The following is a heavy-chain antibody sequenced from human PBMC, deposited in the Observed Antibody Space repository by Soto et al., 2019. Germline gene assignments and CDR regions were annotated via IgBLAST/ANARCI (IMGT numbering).Heavy chain of an antibody. J-gene: IGHJ3*01. Sequence: QVQLVESGGGVVQPGRSLRLSCVGSGFVFRDFGMNWVRQAPGKGLEWVAVISFDGKKKYYADYVKGRFSISRDNSKKTVSLQIDSLGAEDTAVYYCAKSSRIIVAVIDAVDPWGQWTMVTVSS. CDR3: AKSSRIIVAVIDAVDP. CDR1: GFVFRDFG. V-gene: IGHV3-30*18. D-gene: IGHD3-22*01. CDR2: ISFDGKKK.